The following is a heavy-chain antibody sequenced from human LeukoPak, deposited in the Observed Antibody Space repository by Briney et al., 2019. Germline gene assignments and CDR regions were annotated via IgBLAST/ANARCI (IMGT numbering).Heavy chain of an antibody. Sequence: GASVKVSCKASGGTFSSYAISWVRQAPGQGLEWMGGIIPIFGTANYAQKFQGRVTMTRNTSISTAYMELSSLRSEDTAVYYCARGDSSGWYSDAFDIWGQGTMVTVSS. D-gene: IGHD6-19*01. CDR3: ARGDSSGWYSDAFDI. CDR1: GGTFSSYA. J-gene: IGHJ3*02. V-gene: IGHV1-69*05. CDR2: IIPIFGTA.